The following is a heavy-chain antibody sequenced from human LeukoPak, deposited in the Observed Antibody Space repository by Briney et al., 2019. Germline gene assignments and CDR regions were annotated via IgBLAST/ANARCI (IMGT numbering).Heavy chain of an antibody. V-gene: IGHV3-21*01. D-gene: IGHD6-19*01. CDR1: GFTFSSYT. J-gene: IGHJ4*02. CDR3: ARGKGQWLVDY. CDR2: ISSSSRYI. Sequence: GGSLRLSCAASGFTFSSYTMNWVRQAPGKGLEWVSSISSSSRYIYYADSVKGRFTISRDNAKNSLYLQMNSLRAEDTAVYYCARGKGQWLVDYWGRGTLGTVSS.